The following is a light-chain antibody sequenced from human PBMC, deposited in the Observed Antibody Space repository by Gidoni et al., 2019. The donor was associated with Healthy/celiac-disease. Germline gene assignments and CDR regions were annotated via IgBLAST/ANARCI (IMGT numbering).Light chain of an antibody. CDR3: QQSYSTPPIT. V-gene: IGKV1-39*01. CDR1: QSISSY. J-gene: IGKJ5*01. CDR2: AAP. Sequence: DIQMTQSPSSLPASVGDRVTITCRASQSISSYLSWYQQKPGKAPNRLIYAAPSLQSGVPSRFSGRGSGTDFTLTISSLQHEDFATYYCQQSYSTPPITFGQGTRLEIK.